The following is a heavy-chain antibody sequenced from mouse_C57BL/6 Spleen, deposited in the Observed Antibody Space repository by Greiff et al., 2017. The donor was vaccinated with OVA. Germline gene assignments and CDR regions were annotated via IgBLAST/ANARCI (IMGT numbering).Heavy chain of an antibody. CDR2: INPNYGTT. Sequence: VHVKQSGPELVKPGASVKISCKASGYSFTDYNMNWVKQSNGKSLEWIGVINPNYGTTSYNQKFKGKATLTVDQSSSTAYMQLNSLTSEDSAVYYCAREGYYGNSVDYWGQGTTLTVSS. J-gene: IGHJ2*01. D-gene: IGHD2-1*01. V-gene: IGHV1-39*01. CDR3: AREGYYGNSVDY. CDR1: GYSFTDYN.